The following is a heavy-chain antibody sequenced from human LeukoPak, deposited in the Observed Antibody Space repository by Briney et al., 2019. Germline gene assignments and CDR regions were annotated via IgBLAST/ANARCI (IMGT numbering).Heavy chain of an antibody. D-gene: IGHD2-2*01. V-gene: IGHV4-34*01. CDR2: INHSGST. CDR1: GGSFSGYY. J-gene: IGHJ6*03. Sequence: PSETLSLTCAVYGGSFSGYYWSWIRQPPGKGLEWIGEINHSGSTNYNPSLKSRVTISVDTSKNQFSLKLSSVTAADTAVYYCARGRSCSSTSCYFNYYYYYMDVWGKGTTVTVSS. CDR3: ARGRSCSSTSCYFNYYYYYMDV.